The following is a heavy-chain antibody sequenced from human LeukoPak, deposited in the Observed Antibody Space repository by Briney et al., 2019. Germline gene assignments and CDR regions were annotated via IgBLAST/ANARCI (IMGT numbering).Heavy chain of an antibody. CDR2: ISYDGSNK. CDR3: AKDRRYQTLGYYFDY. CDR1: GFTFSNYG. D-gene: IGHD3-16*01. J-gene: IGHJ4*02. V-gene: IGHV3-30*18. Sequence: PGRSLRLSCAASGFTFSNYGMHWVRQAPGKGLEWVGVISYDGSNKYYADSVKGRFTISRDNSKNTLYLQMNSLTAEDTAVYYCAKDRRYQTLGYYFDYWGQGTLVTVSS.